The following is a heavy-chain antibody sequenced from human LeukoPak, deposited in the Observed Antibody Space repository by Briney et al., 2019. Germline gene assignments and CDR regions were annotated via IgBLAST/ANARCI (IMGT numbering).Heavy chain of an antibody. J-gene: IGHJ4*02. CDR1: GYTLTELS. D-gene: IGHD3-22*01. CDR3: ATGYDSSGYYKY. CDR2: FDPEDGET. Sequence: ASVKVSCKVSGYTLTELSMHWVRQAPGQGLEWMGGFDPEDGETIYAQKFQGRVTMTEDTSTDTAYMELSSLRSEDTAVYYCATGYDSSGYYKYWGQGTLVTVSS. V-gene: IGHV1-24*01.